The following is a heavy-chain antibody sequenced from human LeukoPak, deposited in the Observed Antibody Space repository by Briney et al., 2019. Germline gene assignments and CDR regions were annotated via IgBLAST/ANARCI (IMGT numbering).Heavy chain of an antibody. V-gene: IGHV4-39*01. Sequence: PSETLSLTCTVSGDSINSHSYYWGWIRQPPGKRLEWIGSVYYDGTSYSNPALKSRVAVFVAMSRDQFSLDLSFVTVADTALYYCVRHISTNTGYFDSCGQGTLVSVSS. J-gene: IGHJ4*02. D-gene: IGHD5-24*01. CDR3: VRHISTNTGYFDS. CDR2: VYYDGTS. CDR1: GDSINSHSYY.